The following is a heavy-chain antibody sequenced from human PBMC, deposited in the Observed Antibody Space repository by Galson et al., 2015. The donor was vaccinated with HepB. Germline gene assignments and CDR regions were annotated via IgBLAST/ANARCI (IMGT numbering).Heavy chain of an antibody. Sequence: SETLSLTCTVSGGSISSSSYYWGWIRQPPGKGLEWIGSIYYSGSTYYNPSLKSRVTISVDTSKNQFSLKLSSVTAADTAVYYCARDLHMDSSGFDYWGQGTLVTVSS. CDR2: IYYSGST. V-gene: IGHV4-39*01. CDR3: ARDLHMDSSGFDY. CDR1: GGSISSSSYY. J-gene: IGHJ4*02. D-gene: IGHD3-22*01.